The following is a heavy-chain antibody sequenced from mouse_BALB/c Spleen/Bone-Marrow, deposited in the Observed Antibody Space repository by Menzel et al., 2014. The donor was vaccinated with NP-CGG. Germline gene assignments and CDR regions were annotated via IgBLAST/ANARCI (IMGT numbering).Heavy chain of an antibody. J-gene: IGHJ2*01. Sequence: QVQLKQSGAELVKPGASVKLSCKAPGYTFTSYYMYWVKQRPGQGLEWIGEINPSNGGTNFNEKFKSKATLTVDKSSSTAYMQLSSLTSEDSAVYYCTRYGNYYFDYWGQGTTLTVSS. CDR2: INPSNGGT. V-gene: IGHV1S81*02. CDR1: GYTFTSYY. CDR3: TRYGNYYFDY. D-gene: IGHD2-1*01.